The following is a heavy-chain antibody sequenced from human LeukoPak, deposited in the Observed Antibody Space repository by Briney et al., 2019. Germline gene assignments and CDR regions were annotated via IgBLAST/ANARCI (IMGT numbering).Heavy chain of an antibody. CDR1: GFAVSSNH. J-gene: IGHJ1*01. CDR3: ATSIVGLTYDEHFQH. V-gene: IGHV3-53*01. D-gene: IGHD1-26*01. CDR2: IFNGGST. Sequence: QPGGSLRLSCAASGFAVSSNHMNWVRQAPGKGLEWVSVIFNGGSTYYADSVKGRFTISRDNSKNTPYLQMNSLRAEDTAVYYCATSIVGLTYDEHFQHWGQGTLVTVSS.